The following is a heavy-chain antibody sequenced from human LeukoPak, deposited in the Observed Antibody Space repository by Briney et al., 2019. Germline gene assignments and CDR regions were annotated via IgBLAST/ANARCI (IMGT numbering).Heavy chain of an antibody. CDR1: GFTVSSNY. CDR2: IYSGGST. V-gene: IGHV3-53*05. J-gene: IGHJ4*02. D-gene: IGHD3-9*01. Sequence: GGSLRLSCAASGFTVSSNYMSWVRQAPGKGLEWVSVIYSGGSTYCADSVKGRFTISRDNSKNTLYLQMNSLRAEDTAVYYCAREYFVGGYYFDYWGQGTLVTVSS. CDR3: AREYFVGGYYFDY.